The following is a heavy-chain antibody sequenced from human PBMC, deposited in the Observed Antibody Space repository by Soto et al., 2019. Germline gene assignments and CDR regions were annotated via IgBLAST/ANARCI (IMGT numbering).Heavy chain of an antibody. Sequence: SETLSLTCNVSGDSMTKYYWSWIRQPAGKGLEWIGRIYTSGSTNYNPSLKSRVTMSVDTSNNHFSLNLKSVTAADTAVYYCARTIGAAYYFDFWGQGALVTVSS. CDR1: GDSMTKYY. J-gene: IGHJ4*02. CDR2: IYTSGST. D-gene: IGHD6-25*01. CDR3: ARTIGAAYYFDF. V-gene: IGHV4-4*07.